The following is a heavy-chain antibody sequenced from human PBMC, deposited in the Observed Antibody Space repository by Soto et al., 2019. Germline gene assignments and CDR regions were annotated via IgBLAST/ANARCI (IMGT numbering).Heavy chain of an antibody. CDR2: IYTSGST. D-gene: IGHD6-6*01. V-gene: IGHV4-4*07. CDR3: ARTTGYSSSAAYYYYYGMDV. J-gene: IGHJ6*02. CDR1: GGSTSSYY. Sequence: PSETLSLTCTVSGGSTSSYYWSWIRQPAGKGLEWIGRIYTSGSTNYNPSLKSRVTMSVDTSKNQFSLKLSSVTAADTAVYYCARTTGYSSSAAYYYYYGMDVWGQGTTVTVSS.